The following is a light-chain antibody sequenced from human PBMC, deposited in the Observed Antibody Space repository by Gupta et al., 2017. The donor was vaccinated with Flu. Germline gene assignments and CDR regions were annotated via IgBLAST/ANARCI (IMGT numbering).Light chain of an antibody. CDR1: QSVSSSD. CDR3: QQDGSSPLA. Sequence: VLTPSPGTLSLSPGERSTLSCRASQSVSSSDLAWYQQKPGQAPRLLIYGASSRATGIPDRFSGSGSGTDFTLTISRLEPEDFAVYYCQQDGSSPLAFGQGTKMEIK. V-gene: IGKV3-20*01. J-gene: IGKJ2*01. CDR2: GAS.